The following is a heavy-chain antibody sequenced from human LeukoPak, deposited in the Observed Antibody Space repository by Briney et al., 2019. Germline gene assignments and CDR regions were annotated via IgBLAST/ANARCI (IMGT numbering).Heavy chain of an antibody. CDR3: AKDHDYGGNSPHFDY. CDR1: GFTFDDYA. D-gene: IGHD4-23*01. V-gene: IGHV3-9*01. CDR2: ISWNSGSI. J-gene: IGHJ4*02. Sequence: PGRSLRLSCAASGFTFDDYAMHWVRQAPGKGLEWVSGISWNSGSIGYADSVKGRFTISRDNAKNSLYLQMNSLRAEDTALYYCAKDHDYGGNSPHFDYWGQGTLVTVSS.